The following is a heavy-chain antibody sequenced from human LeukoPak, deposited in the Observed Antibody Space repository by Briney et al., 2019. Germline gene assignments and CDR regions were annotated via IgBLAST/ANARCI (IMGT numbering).Heavy chain of an antibody. J-gene: IGHJ3*02. CDR3: VRVHVNSGYYFGDAFDI. V-gene: IGHV4-38-2*02. D-gene: IGHD3-22*01. Sequence: SETLSLTCTVSGYSISSGSYWGWIRQPPGKGLEWIGNIYHSGSTYYNPSLKSRVTISVDTSKNQFSLKLSSVTAADTAVHYCVRVHVNSGYYFGDAFDIWGQGTMVTVSS. CDR1: GYSISSGSY. CDR2: IYHSGST.